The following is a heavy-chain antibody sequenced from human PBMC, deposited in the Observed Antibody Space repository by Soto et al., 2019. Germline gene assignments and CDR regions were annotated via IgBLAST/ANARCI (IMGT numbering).Heavy chain of an antibody. Sequence: PGGSLRLSCAASGFKFSNFVMSWVRRCPGKGLEWVSVISANGGSPYYSGSVQGRFTISRDNSDNTVFLQMNSLRADDTAIYYCAKGSSSYFNYNHDLDVWGQGTAVTVSS. D-gene: IGHD6-13*01. V-gene: IGHV3-23*01. CDR2: ISANGGSP. CDR3: AKGSSSYFNYNHDLDV. J-gene: IGHJ6*02. CDR1: GFKFSNFV.